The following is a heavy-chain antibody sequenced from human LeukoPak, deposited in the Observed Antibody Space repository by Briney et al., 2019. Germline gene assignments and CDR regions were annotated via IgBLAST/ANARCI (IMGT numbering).Heavy chain of an antibody. Sequence: GGSLRLSCTASRFTFSSYGMHWVRQAPGKGLEWVAAIGYDENDKFYTDSEKGRFTISRDNSKSTLDLQMHSLISDDTAVYYCARGGGAVPYIRNALDMWGQGTMVTVSS. D-gene: IGHD3-16*01. CDR1: RFTFSSYG. CDR3: ARGGGAVPYIRNALDM. CDR2: IGYDENDK. V-gene: IGHV3-33*01. J-gene: IGHJ3*02.